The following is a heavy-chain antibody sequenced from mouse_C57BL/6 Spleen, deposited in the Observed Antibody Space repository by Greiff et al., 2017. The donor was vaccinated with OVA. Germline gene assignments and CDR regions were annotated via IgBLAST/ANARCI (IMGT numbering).Heavy chain of an antibody. J-gene: IGHJ4*01. Sequence: VQLKQSGPELVKPGASVKIPCKASGYTFTDYNMDWVKQSHGKSLEWIGDINPNNGGTIYNQKFKGKATLTVDKASSTAYMELRSLTSEDTAVYYCARRRSFYDYDEAMDYWGQGTSVTVSS. V-gene: IGHV1-18*01. D-gene: IGHD2-4*01. CDR2: INPNNGGT. CDR3: ARRRSFYDYDEAMDY. CDR1: GYTFTDYN.